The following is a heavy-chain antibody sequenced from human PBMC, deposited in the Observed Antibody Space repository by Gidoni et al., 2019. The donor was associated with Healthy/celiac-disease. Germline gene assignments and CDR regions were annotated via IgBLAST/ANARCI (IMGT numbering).Heavy chain of an antibody. Sequence: EVQLLGSGGGLVQLGGSLRVSCAASGFTFSSYGMSWVPQAPGKGLEWVSAISGSGGSTYYADSVKGRFTISRDNSKNTLYLQMNSLRAEDTAVYYCAKDRDIVVVVAATPVDYWGQGTLVTVSS. CDR1: GFTFSSYG. CDR2: ISGSGGST. CDR3: AKDRDIVVVVAATPVDY. V-gene: IGHV3-23*01. J-gene: IGHJ4*02. D-gene: IGHD2-15*01.